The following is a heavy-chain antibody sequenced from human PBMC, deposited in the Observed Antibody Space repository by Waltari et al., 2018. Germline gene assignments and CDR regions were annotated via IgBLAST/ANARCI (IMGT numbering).Heavy chain of an antibody. J-gene: IGHJ4*02. V-gene: IGHV1-69*05. CDR3: ARGGARHYDSSGYYDFDS. CDR1: GDPFSGYA. CDR2: IVPLFGTA. D-gene: IGHD3-22*01. Sequence: QVQLVQSGAEVKKPGSSVKVSCKASGDPFSGYAMSWVRQAPGQGLEWMGGIVPLFGTAKYAHNFQDRLTITTDEFTTTAYMELSGLGSEDTAVYFCARGGARHYDSSGYYDFDSWGQGTQVSVSS.